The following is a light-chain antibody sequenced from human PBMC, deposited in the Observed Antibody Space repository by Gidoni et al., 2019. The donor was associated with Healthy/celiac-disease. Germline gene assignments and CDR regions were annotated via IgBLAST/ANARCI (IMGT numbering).Light chain of an antibody. CDR2: KAS. CDR1: QSISSW. V-gene: IGKV1-5*03. J-gene: IGKJ4*01. Sequence: DIQITQSPSTLSASVGDRVTITCRASQSISSWLAWYQQKPGKAPKLLIYKASSLESGVPSRFSGSGSGTEFTLTISSLQPDDFATYYCQQYNSYSLLTFGGGTKVEIK. CDR3: QQYNSYSLLT.